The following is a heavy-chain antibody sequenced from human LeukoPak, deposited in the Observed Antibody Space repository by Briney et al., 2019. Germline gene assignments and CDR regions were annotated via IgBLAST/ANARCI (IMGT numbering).Heavy chain of an antibody. V-gene: IGHV3-30-3*01. J-gene: IGHJ4*02. CDR1: GFTFSNYA. Sequence: GGSLRLSCAASGFTFSNYAMHWVRQAPGKGLEWVATISYDGTNKYYADSVKGRFTISRDNSKNTLYLEMNSLGAEDTALYYCAKGKTVAGTGGHNFDYWGQGTLVTVSS. CDR3: AKGKTVAGTGGHNFDY. CDR2: ISYDGTNK. D-gene: IGHD6-19*01.